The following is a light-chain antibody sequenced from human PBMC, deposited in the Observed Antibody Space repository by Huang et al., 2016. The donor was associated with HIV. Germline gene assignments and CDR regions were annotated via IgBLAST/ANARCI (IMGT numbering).Light chain of an antibody. CDR2: ESS. Sequence: EIVLTQSPATLSLSPGERATCSCRPRQSVGSFLAWYQQKPGQAPRLLIYESSYRATGIPARFSGSGSGTDFTLTISSLEPEDFAVYYCQQRTYSFTFGPGTKVD. J-gene: IGKJ3*01. V-gene: IGKV3-11*01. CDR3: QQRTYSFT. CDR1: QSVGSF.